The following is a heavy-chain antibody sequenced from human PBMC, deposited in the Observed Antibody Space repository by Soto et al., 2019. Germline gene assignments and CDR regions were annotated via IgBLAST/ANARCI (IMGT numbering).Heavy chain of an antibody. CDR1: GGPISSYY. CDR3: ARGLFPEGLQPNCSFDV. CDR2: IYYSGST. D-gene: IGHD1-1*01. V-gene: IGHV4-59*01. Sequence: PSETLSLTCTVSGGPISSYYWSWIRQPPGQGLEWIGYIYYSGSTNYNSSLKSRVTITVDTSKNQFSLKLSSVTAADTAVYYRARGLFPEGLQPNCSFDVWGQGPLVTVSS. J-gene: IGHJ4*02.